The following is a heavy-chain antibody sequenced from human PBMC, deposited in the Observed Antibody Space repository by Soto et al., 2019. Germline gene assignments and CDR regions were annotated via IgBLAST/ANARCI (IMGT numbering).Heavy chain of an antibody. CDR2: FDWDEDK. CDR1: GFSLSTSGMC. V-gene: IGHV2-70*01. Sequence: SGPTLVNPTQTLTLTCSFSGFSLSTSGMCVSWIRQPPGKALEWLALFDWDEDKYYSTSLKTRLTISKDTFQNQVVLTMTNMDPVDTATYFCARSRISHPYFDFWGQGILVTVSS. J-gene: IGHJ4*02. CDR3: ARSRISHPYFDF.